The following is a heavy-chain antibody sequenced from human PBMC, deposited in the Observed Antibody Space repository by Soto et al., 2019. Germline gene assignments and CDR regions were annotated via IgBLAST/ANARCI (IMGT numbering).Heavy chain of an antibody. J-gene: IGHJ6*02. CDR3: ARTLRLGLSYGMDV. V-gene: IGHV4-59*01. D-gene: IGHD6-6*01. Sequence: PSETLSLTCTVSGGSISSYYWSWIRQPPGKGLEWIGYIYYSGSTNYNPSLKSRVTISVDTSKNQFSLKLSSVTAADTAVYYCARTLRLGLSYGMDVWGQGTTVTVSS. CDR2: IYYSGST. CDR1: GGSISSYY.